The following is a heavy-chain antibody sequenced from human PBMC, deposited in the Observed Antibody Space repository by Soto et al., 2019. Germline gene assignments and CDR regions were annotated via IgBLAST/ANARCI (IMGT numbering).Heavy chain of an antibody. CDR1: GVTFSRYS. CDR2: ISSGRTYT. V-gene: IGHV3-21*01. J-gene: IGHJ4*02. D-gene: IGHD3-22*01. CDR3: ATMGSGYYYDY. Sequence: EVQLVESGGGLVKPGGSLRLSCAASGVTFSRYSMNWVRQAPGKGLEWVSSISSGRTYTDYADSVKGRFTISGDNAKNSLYLQMNSLRAEDTAVYYCATMGSGYYYDYWGQGTLVNVSS.